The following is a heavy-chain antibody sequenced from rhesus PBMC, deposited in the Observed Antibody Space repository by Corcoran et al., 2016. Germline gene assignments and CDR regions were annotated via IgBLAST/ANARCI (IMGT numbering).Heavy chain of an antibody. Sequence: QLQLQESGPGLVKPSETLSLTCAVSGYSISSGYGWSWIRQPPGKGLEWIGYISLRGSSSYNPALKGRVTISRDTSKNQFSLKLSSVTAADTAVYYCARDGYSGYDYWGQGVLVTVSS. CDR3: ARDGYSGYDY. D-gene: IGHD5-30*01. CDR2: ISLRGSS. J-gene: IGHJ4*01. V-gene: IGHV4-122*02. CDR1: GYSISSGYG.